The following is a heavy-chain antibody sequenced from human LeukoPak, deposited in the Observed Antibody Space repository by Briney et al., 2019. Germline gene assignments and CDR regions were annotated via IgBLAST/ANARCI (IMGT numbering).Heavy chain of an antibody. J-gene: IGHJ4*02. CDR2: ISSSSSYT. D-gene: IGHD1-26*01. CDR3: AREKSSGSSNY. CDR1: GFTFSDYY. V-gene: IGHV3-11*06. Sequence: GGSLRLSCVASGFTFSDYYMSWIRQAPGKGLEWVSYISSSSSYTNYADSVKGRFTISRDNAKNSLYLQMNSLRAEDTAVYYCAREKSSGSSNYWGQGTLVTVSS.